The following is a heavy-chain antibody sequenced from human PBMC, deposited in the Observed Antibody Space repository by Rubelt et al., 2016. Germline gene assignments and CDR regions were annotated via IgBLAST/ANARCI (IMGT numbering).Heavy chain of an antibody. CDR3: LTDDMVGAPLAY. V-gene: IGHV3-49*03. J-gene: IGHJ4*02. D-gene: IGHD1-26*01. CDR2: IRSKGYGETT. Sequence: EVQLVESGGGLVQPGRSLRLSCTASGFTFGDYAISWFRQAPGKGLEWIGFIRSKGYGETTDYAAPVKGRFTISRDDSKTPVYSQMNSLKTEDTALFYCLTDDMVGAPLAYWGQGTLVTVSS. CDR1: GFTFGDYA.